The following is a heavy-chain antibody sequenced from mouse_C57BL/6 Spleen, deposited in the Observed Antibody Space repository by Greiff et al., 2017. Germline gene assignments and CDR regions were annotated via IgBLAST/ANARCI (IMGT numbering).Heavy chain of an antibody. J-gene: IGHJ1*03. CDR2: IWTGGGT. V-gene: IGHV2-9-1*01. CDR3: ARNDGYYPSYWYFEV. D-gene: IGHD2-3*01. CDR1: GFSLTSYA. Sequence: VQGVESGPGLVAPSQSLSITCTVSGFSLTSYAISWVRQPPGKGLEWLGVIWTGGGTNYNSAPKSSVSNSKDNAKSKVFLKMNSLQTDDTARYYCARNDGYYPSYWYFEVWGTGTTVTVSS.